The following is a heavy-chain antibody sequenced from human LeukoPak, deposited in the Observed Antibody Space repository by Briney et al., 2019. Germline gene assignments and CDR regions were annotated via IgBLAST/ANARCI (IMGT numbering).Heavy chain of an antibody. D-gene: IGHD3-10*01. CDR3: ASSYGSGSWQTF. CDR1: GASISSYS. CDR2: IYTSGST. Sequence: NPSETLSLTCTVSGASISSYSWSWIRQPAGKGLEWIGRIYTSGSTNYNPSVKSRVTMSADTSKNQFSLRLSSVTAADTAAYYCASSYGSGSWQTFWGQGTLVTVSS. J-gene: IGHJ4*02. V-gene: IGHV4-4*07.